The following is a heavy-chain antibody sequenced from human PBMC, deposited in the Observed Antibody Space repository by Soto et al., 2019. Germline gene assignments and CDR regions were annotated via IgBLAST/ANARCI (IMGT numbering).Heavy chain of an antibody. CDR2: IYYSGST. J-gene: IGHJ4*02. V-gene: IGHV4-59*01. D-gene: IGHD2-15*01. Sequence: PSETLSLTCTVSGGSISSYYWSWIRQPPGKGLEWIGYIYYSGSTNYNPSLKSRVTISVDTSKNQFSLKLSSVTAADTAVYYCARDGGYCSGGSCYLIPDYWAQGTLVTVSS. CDR3: ARDGGYCSGGSCYLIPDY. CDR1: GGSISSYY.